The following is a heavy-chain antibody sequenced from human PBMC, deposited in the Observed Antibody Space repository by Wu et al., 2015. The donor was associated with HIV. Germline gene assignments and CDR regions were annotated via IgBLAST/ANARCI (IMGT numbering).Heavy chain of an antibody. D-gene: IGHD3/OR15-3a*01. CDR1: GGTFNNFA. V-gene: IGHV1-69*12. CDR3: ARDVPLLGQT. CDR2: IIPMFGTP. J-gene: IGHJ4*02. Sequence: QVQLVQSGAEMRKPGSSVKVSCKASGGTFNNFAFSWVRQAPGQGLEWMGGIIPMFGTPNYAQTFEGRLIITAEESTTTVYMELRRLRSGDTAFLFCARDVPLLGQTWGQGTLVTVSS.